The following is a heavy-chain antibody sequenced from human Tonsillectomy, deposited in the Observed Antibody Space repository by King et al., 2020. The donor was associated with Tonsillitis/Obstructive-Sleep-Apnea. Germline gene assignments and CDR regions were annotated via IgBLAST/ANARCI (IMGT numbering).Heavy chain of an antibody. Sequence: QLQESGPGLVKPSETLSLNCTVSGGSVSSGSYYWSWIRQPPGKGLEWIGYIYYSGSTNYNPSLKSRVTISVDTSKNQFSLKLSSVTAADTAVYYCARTVWSGNYYYYMDVWGKGTTVTVSS. CDR1: GGSVSSGSYY. D-gene: IGHD3-3*01. CDR3: ARTVWSGNYYYYMDV. CDR2: IYYSGST. J-gene: IGHJ6*03. V-gene: IGHV4-61*01.